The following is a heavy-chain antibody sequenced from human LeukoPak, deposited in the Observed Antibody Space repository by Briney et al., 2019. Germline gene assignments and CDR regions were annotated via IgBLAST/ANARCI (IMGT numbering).Heavy chain of an antibody. D-gene: IGHD3-10*01. V-gene: IGHV3-7*05. CDR1: GFTSSNYW. CDR2: IKQDVSEE. CDR3: ARDRGFPYKLAFDV. Sequence: PGGSLRLSCAASGFTSSNYWMSWVRQAPGKGLEWVTNIKQDVSEEYYAESVKGRFTISRDSANTSLYLQMNSLRAEDTAVYYCARDRGFPYKLAFDVWGQGTMVTVSS. J-gene: IGHJ3*01.